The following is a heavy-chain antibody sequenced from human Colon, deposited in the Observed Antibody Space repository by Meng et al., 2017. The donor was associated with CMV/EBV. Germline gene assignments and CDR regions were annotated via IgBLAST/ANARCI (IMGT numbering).Heavy chain of an antibody. D-gene: IGHD3-10*01. CDR2: ITNRGGTI. CDR1: GFTFSSYE. CDR3: ARDSLKSSPFGDFDY. Sequence: GGSLRFSCVASGFTFSSYEMNWVRQAPGKGLEWVAYITNRGGTIYYADSVKGRFTISRDNAKNVLFLQMNSLRAEDTAVYYCARDSLKSSPFGDFDYWGQGTPVTVSS. J-gene: IGHJ4*02. V-gene: IGHV3-48*03.